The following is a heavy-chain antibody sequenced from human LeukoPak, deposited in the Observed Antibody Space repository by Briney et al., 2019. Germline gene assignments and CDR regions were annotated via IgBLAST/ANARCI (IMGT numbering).Heavy chain of an antibody. CDR1: GYTFTSYY. D-gene: IGHD3-22*01. CDR3: ARNRGSGYYLSLNWLDP. V-gene: IGHV1-46*01. CDR2: INPSGGST. Sequence: GASVKVSCKASGYTFTSYYMHWVRQAPGQGLEWMGIINPSGGSTSYAQKFQGRVTMTRDTSTSTVYMELSSLRSEDTAVYYCARNRGSGYYLSLNWLDPWGQGTLVTVSS. J-gene: IGHJ5*02.